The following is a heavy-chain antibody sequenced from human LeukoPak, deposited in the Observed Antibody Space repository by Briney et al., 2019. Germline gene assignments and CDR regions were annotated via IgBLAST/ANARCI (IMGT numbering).Heavy chain of an antibody. CDR1: GYTFTSYD. V-gene: IGHV1-8*01. Sequence: EASVKVSCKASGYTFTSYDINWVRQATGQGVEWMGWMNPNSGNTGYAQKFQGRVTMTRNTSISTAYMELSSLRAEDTAAYYCARFNFWSDYYYYGMDVWGQGTTVTVSS. J-gene: IGHJ6*02. D-gene: IGHD3-3*01. CDR2: MNPNSGNT. CDR3: ARFNFWSDYYYYGMDV.